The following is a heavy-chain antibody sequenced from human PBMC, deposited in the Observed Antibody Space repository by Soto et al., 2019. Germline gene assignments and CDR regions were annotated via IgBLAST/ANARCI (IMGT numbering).Heavy chain of an antibody. V-gene: IGHV4-31*03. CDR2: IYYSGST. CDR1: GGSISSGGYY. CDR3: ARVGEFGVATRPEYHLDY. Sequence: SETLSLTCTVSGGSISSGGYYWSWIRQHPGKGLEWIGYIYYSGSTYYNPSLKSRVTISVDTSKNQFSLKLSSGTAADTAVYYCARVGEFGVATRPEYHLDYWGQGTLVTVSS. J-gene: IGHJ4*02. D-gene: IGHD5-12*01.